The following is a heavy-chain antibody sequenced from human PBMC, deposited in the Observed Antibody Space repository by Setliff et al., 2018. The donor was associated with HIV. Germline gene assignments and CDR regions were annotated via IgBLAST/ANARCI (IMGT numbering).Heavy chain of an antibody. V-gene: IGHV1-3*01. CDR1: GYTFTSYA. Sequence: ASVKVSCKASGYTFTSYALHWVRQAPGQRLEWMGWINAGNGHTKYSQKFQGRVSITRDTSTSTAYMELSSLRSDDTAVYYCARQDGTTVLSKDFDYWGQGTLVTVSS. CDR2: INAGNGHT. J-gene: IGHJ4*02. CDR3: ARQDGTTVLSKDFDY. D-gene: IGHD4-17*01.